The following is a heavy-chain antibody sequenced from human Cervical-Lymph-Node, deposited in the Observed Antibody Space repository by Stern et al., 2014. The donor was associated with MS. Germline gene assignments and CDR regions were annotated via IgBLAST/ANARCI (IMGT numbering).Heavy chain of an antibody. Sequence: EVQLVESGGGLAQPGGSLRLSCAASGLSFSDYWMSWVRQAPGKGLEWVAYIKQDGSEKYYLDSVKGRFTIPRDNTKNSLSLQMNSLRAEDTAFYYCARGRDYFGPWGQGTLVTVSS. V-gene: IGHV3-7*01. CDR1: GLSFSDYW. CDR3: ARGRDYFGP. CDR2: IKQDGSEK. J-gene: IGHJ4*02.